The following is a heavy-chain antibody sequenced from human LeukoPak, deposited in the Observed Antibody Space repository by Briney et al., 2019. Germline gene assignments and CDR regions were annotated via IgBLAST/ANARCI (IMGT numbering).Heavy chain of an antibody. CDR2: INHEGGGI. CDR3: ATYINWVAGDV. J-gene: IGHJ6*02. D-gene: IGHD1-1*01. CDR1: GFTFSESW. V-gene: IGHV3-7*01. Sequence: GGSLRLSCAASGFTFSESWITWVRQVPGQGLEWVAHINHEGGGIQYVDSVKGRFTISRDNAKGSVYLQMNSLRAEDTAIYHCATYINWVAGDVWGQGTTVIVSS.